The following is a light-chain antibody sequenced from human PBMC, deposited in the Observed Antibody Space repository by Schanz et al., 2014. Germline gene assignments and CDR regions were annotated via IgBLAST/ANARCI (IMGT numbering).Light chain of an antibody. Sequence: QSVLTQPPSASGTPGQRVTISCSGSASNIGSNTVNWYQQLPGTAPKLLIYANSQRPSGVPDRFSGSKSGPSASLAISGLQSEDEADYYCAAWDDSLNGQVFGGGTKLTVL. J-gene: IGLJ2*01. CDR3: AAWDDSLNGQV. CDR1: ASNIGSNT. V-gene: IGLV1-44*01. CDR2: ANS.